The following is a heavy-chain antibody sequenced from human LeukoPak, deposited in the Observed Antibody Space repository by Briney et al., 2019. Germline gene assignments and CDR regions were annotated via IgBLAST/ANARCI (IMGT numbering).Heavy chain of an antibody. D-gene: IGHD3-10*01. V-gene: IGHV4-59*01. CDR3: ARVNYGSGSYYRFDY. CDR1: GGSISSYY. CDR2: IYYSGST. Sequence: PSETLSLTCTVSGGSISSYYWSWIRQPPGKGLEWIGYIYYSGSTNYNPSLKSRVTISVDTSKNQFSLKLSSVTAADTAVYYCARVNYGSGSYYRFDYWGQGTLVTVSS. J-gene: IGHJ4*02.